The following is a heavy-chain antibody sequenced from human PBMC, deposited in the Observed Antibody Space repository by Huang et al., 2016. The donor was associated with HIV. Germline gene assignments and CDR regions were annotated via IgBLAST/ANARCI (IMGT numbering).Heavy chain of an antibody. CDR1: GFTFRGYW. Sequence: EVHLVESGGGLVRPGRSLRLSCAASGFTFRGYWMNWVRQAPGRGRVWVTNINLDGSERFYGDSVRGRFTISRDNANNAVSLQLNSLKAEDTGVYYCARGFQAKPGDYWGQGTLVTVSS. V-gene: IGHV3-7*01. CDR3: ARGFQAKPGDY. CDR2: INLDGSER. J-gene: IGHJ4*02.